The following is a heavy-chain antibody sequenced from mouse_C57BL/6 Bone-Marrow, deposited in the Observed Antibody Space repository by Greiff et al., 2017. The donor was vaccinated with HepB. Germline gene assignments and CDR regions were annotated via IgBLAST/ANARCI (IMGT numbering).Heavy chain of an antibody. CDR2: ISSGGSYT. D-gene: IGHD1-1*01. Sequence: EVHLVESGGDLVKPGGSLKLSCAASGFTFSSYGMSWVRLTPDKRLEWVATISSGGSYTYYPDSVKGRFTISRDNAKNTLYLQMSSLNSEDTAMYYCARHEGTTGGQGTLVTVSA. J-gene: IGHJ3*01. CDR3: ARHEGTT. CDR1: GFTFSSYG. V-gene: IGHV5-6*01.